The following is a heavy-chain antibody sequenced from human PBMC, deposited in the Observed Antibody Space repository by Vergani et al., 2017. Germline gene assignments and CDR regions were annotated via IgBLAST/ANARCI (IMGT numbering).Heavy chain of an antibody. Sequence: EVQLLESGGGLVQPGGSLRLSCAASRFTFSSYAMSWVRQAPGKGLEWVSTISDSGAHTYYGDSVKGRFTISRDNSKNTVFLQMNSLRAEDTAVYYCAKASWYHYSDYWGQGTVVTVSS. CDR3: AKASWYHYSDY. CDR2: ISDSGAHT. D-gene: IGHD2-15*01. CDR1: RFTFSSYA. V-gene: IGHV3-23*01. J-gene: IGHJ4*02.